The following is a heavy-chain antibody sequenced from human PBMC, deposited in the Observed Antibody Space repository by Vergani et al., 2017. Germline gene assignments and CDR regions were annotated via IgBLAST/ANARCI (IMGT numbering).Heavy chain of an antibody. CDR3: ARSSGGIAAAVGGLGLYYYYGMDV. V-gene: IGHV4-61*02. CDR1: GGSISSGSYY. Sequence: QVQLQESGPGLVKPSQTLSLTCTVSGGSISSGSYYWSWIRQPAGKGLEWIGRIYTSGSTNYNPSLKSRVTISVDTSKNQFSLKLSSVTAADTAVYYCARSSGGIAAAVGGLGLYYYYGMDVWGQGTTVTVSS. J-gene: IGHJ6*02. D-gene: IGHD6-13*01. CDR2: IYTSGST.